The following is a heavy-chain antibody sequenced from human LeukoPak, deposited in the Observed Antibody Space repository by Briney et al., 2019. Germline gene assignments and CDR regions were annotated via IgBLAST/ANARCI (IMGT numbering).Heavy chain of an antibody. D-gene: IGHD3-9*01. CDR2: ISSSSSYI. V-gene: IGHV3-21*01. CDR3: ARDLYDILTGYYMDV. Sequence: PGGSLRLSCAASGFTFSSYSMNWVRQAPGKGLVWVSSISSSSSYIIYADSVKGRFTISRDNAKNTLSLQMHSLRGEDTAVYYWARDLYDILTGYYMDVWGKGTTVTVSS. J-gene: IGHJ6*03. CDR1: GFTFSSYS.